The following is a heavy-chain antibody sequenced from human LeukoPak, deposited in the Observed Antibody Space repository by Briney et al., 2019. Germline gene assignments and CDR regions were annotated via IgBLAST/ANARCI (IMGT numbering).Heavy chain of an antibody. Sequence: PGGSLRLSCAASGYTFSSYGKHWVRQAPGKGLEWVAVIWYDGSNKYYADSVKGRFTISRDNSKNTLYLQMNSLRAEDTAVYYCARDDVAVTGALDFWGQGTLVTVSS. V-gene: IGHV3-33*01. D-gene: IGHD6-19*01. CDR1: GYTFSSYG. CDR3: ARDDVAVTGALDF. CDR2: IWYDGSNK. J-gene: IGHJ4*02.